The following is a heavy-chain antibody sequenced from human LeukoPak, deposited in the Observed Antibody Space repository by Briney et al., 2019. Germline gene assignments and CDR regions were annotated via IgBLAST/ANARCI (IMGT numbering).Heavy chain of an antibody. J-gene: IGHJ3*01. Sequence: PGGSLRLSCAASGFTFSSYAMSWVRQAPGKGLEWVSGISSSGGSTYYADSVKGRFTISRDNSKSMVYLQIYSLRTDDTAVYYCAKTRNGGFDVWGQGTMVTVSS. CDR1: GFTFSSYA. D-gene: IGHD4-23*01. CDR3: AKTRNGGFDV. V-gene: IGHV3-23*01. CDR2: ISSSGGST.